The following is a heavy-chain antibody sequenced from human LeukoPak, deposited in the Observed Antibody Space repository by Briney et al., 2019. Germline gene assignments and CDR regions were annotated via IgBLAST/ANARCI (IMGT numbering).Heavy chain of an antibody. Sequence: PGGSLRLSCAASGFTFSYYWMHWIRQPPGKGLEWIGSIYYSGSTYYNPSLKSRVTISVDTSKNQFSLKLSSVTAADTAVYYCARDASRGAFDIWGQGTMVTVSS. J-gene: IGHJ3*02. CDR3: ARDASRGAFDI. V-gene: IGHV4-39*02. CDR2: IYYSGST. CDR1: GFTFSYY. D-gene: IGHD6-13*01.